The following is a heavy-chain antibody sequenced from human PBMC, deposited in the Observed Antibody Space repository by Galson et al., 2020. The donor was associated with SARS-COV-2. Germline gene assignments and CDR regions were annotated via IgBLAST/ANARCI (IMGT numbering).Heavy chain of an antibody. D-gene: IGHD5-18*01. J-gene: IGHJ5*02. Sequence: ASETLSLTCTVSGGSISSYYWSWIRQPPGKGLEWIGYIYYSGSTNYNPSLKSRVTISVDTSKNQFSLKLSSVTAADTAVYYCARQGGYSYGYGWFDPWGQGTLVTVSS. CDR1: GGSISSYY. CDR3: ARQGGYSYGYGWFDP. CDR2: IYYSGST. V-gene: IGHV4-59*08.